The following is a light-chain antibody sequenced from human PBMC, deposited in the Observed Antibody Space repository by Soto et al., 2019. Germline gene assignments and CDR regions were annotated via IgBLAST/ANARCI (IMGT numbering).Light chain of an antibody. CDR3: QQYGRSLWT. V-gene: IGKV3-20*01. CDR2: GVS. CDR1: QSGRDMY. J-gene: IGKJ1*01. Sequence: EIVLTQSLGTLSLSPGERATLSCRASQSGRDMYLAWYQQKPGQAPRLLMYGVSTRDTGIPDRFSGSGAGTDFTLTISRLEPEDFAVYYCQQYGRSLWTLGQGTKVDIK.